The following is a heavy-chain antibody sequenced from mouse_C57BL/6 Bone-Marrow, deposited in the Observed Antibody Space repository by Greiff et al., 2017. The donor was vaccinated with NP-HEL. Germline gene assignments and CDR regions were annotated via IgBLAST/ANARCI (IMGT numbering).Heavy chain of an antibody. D-gene: IGHD2-5*01. J-gene: IGHJ4*01. CDR3: ATHSNSYAMDY. CDR1: GYTFTTYP. V-gene: IGHV1-47*01. Sequence: VQGVESGAELVKPGASVKMSCKASGYTFTTYPIEWMKQNHGKSLEWIGNFHPYNDDTKYNEKFKGKATLTVEKSSSTVYLELSRLTSDDSAVYYCATHSNSYAMDYWGQGTSVTVSS. CDR2: FHPYNDDT.